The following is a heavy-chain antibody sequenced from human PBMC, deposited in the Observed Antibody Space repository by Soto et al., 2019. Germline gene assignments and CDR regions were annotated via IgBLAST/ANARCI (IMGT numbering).Heavy chain of an antibody. V-gene: IGHV4-30-4*02. D-gene: IGHD2-8*01. J-gene: IGHJ6*02. CDR3: ARDIMGTNYYYYGMDV. Sequence: PSETLSLTCTVSGVSISSGDYYWSWIRQPPGKGLEWIGYIYHSGSTYYNPSLKSRVTISVDTSKNQFSLKLSSVTAADTAVYYCARDIMGTNYYYYGMDVWGQGTTVTVSS. CDR2: IYHSGST. CDR1: GVSISSGDYY.